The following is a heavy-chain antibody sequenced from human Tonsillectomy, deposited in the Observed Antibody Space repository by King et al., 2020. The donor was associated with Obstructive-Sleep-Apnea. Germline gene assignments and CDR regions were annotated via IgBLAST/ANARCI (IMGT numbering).Heavy chain of an antibody. V-gene: IGHV5-51*01. CDR1: GYSFSSYW. Sequence: VQLVQSGAEVKKPGESLKISCKGSGYSFSSYWIGWVRQMPGKGLEWMGIIYPGDSDTRYSPSFQGQVTISADKSISTAYLQWSSLKASDTAMYYCAKTRDLPITRLGELSTPFAFDYWGQGTLVTVSS. D-gene: IGHD3-16*02. J-gene: IGHJ4*02. CDR3: AKTRDLPITRLGELSTPFAFDY. CDR2: IYPGDSDT.